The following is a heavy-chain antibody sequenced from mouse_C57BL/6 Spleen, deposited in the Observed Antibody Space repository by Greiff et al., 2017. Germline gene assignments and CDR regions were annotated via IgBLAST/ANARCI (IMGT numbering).Heavy chain of an antibody. CDR3: AGDGGAY. CDR2: IYPGDGAT. D-gene: IGHD2-3*01. J-gene: IGHJ3*01. CDR1: GYAFSSSW. Sequence: QVQLQQSGPELVKPGASVKISCKASGYAFSSSWMNWVKQRPGKGLEWIGRIYPGDGATNYNGKFTGKGTLTADKSSSTSYMRLSSMTSEDAAVYFCAGDGGAYWGQGTLVTVSA. V-gene: IGHV1-82*01.